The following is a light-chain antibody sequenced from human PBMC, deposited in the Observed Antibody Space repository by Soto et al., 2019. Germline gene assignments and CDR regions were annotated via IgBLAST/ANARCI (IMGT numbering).Light chain of an antibody. CDR1: QAIRND. CDR2: AAS. J-gene: IGKJ1*01. Sequence: IQMTQSPSSLSASVGDRVTITCRASQAIRNDLAWYQQKPGKAPNLLIYAASNLHSGVPSRFSGSGSGTDFTLTISTLQPEDFATYYCLQDYNYPRTFAQGTKVEI. V-gene: IGKV1-6*01. CDR3: LQDYNYPRT.